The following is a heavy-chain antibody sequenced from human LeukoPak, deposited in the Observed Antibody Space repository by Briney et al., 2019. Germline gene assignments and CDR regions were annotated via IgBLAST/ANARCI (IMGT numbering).Heavy chain of an antibody. Sequence: GRSQRLSCAATGFTFDHYARHWARQAPGKGLEWVSLISGDGFRTNYADSVKGRFTISRDNSKNSLYLQMNSLRTEDTALYYCAKDIGTVSAPLDPWGQVTLVTVSS. J-gene: IGHJ5*02. CDR1: GFTFDHYA. CDR2: ISGDGFRT. D-gene: IGHD1/OR15-1a*01. V-gene: IGHV3-43*02. CDR3: AKDIGTVSAPLDP.